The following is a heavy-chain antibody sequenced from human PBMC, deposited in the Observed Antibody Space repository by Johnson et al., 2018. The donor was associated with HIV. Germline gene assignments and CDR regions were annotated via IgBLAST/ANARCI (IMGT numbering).Heavy chain of an antibody. CDR1: GFTFDDYG. Sequence: VQLVESGGGAVRPGGSLRLSCAASGFTFDDYGMGWVRQGPGKGLEWVSGINWNGGSTNYADSVQGRFTISRDNAKKSLYLQMNSLRDEDTALYYCARLVMVRGVMGAFDIWGQGTMVTVSS. D-gene: IGHD3-10*01. CDR2: INWNGGST. V-gene: IGHV3-20*04. J-gene: IGHJ3*02. CDR3: ARLVMVRGVMGAFDI.